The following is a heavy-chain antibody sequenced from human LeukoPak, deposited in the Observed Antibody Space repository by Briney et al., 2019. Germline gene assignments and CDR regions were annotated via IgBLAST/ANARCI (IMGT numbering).Heavy chain of an antibody. CDR2: INSDGGST. CDR3: ARESSVGAHKAFDY. D-gene: IGHD1-26*01. V-gene: IGHV3-74*01. J-gene: IGHJ4*02. CDR1: GFTFSNYW. Sequence: PGGSLRLSCAASGFTFSNYWMHWARQAPGKGLVWVSRINSDGGSTTYADSVKGRFTISRDNAKNTLYLQMNSLRAEDTAVYYCARESSVGAHKAFDYWGQGTLVTVSS.